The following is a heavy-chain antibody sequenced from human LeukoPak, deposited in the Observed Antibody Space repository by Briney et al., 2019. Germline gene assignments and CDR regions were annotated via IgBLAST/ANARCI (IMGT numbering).Heavy chain of an antibody. CDR2: IYYSGST. J-gene: IGHJ5*02. Sequence: PSETLSLTCTVSGGSISSSSYYWGWIRQPPGKGLEWIGSIYYSGSTYYNPSLKSRVTISVDTSKNQFSLKLSSVTAADTAVYYCASSPTYYDFWSGPTNWFDPWGQGTLVTVSS. V-gene: IGHV4-39*01. D-gene: IGHD3-3*01. CDR3: ASSPTYYDFWSGPTNWFDP. CDR1: GGSISSSSYY.